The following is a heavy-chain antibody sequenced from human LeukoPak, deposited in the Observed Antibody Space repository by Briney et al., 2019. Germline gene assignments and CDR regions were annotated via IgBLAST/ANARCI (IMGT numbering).Heavy chain of an antibody. J-gene: IGHJ5*02. Sequence: SETLSLTCTVSGGSISSSSYYWGWIRQPPGKGLEWIGSIYYSGSTYYSPSLKSRVTISVDTSTNQFSLKLSSVTAADTAVYYCARRYSSSWYWFDPWGQGTLVTVSS. CDR1: GGSISSSSYY. D-gene: IGHD6-13*01. CDR2: IYYSGST. V-gene: IGHV4-39*01. CDR3: ARRYSSSWYWFDP.